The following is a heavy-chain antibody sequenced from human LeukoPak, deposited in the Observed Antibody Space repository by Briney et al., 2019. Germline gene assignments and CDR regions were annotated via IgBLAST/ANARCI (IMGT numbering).Heavy chain of an antibody. CDR3: ARGAYYYDSSGYYG. Sequence: GGSLRLSCAASGFTFSSYSMNWVRQAPGKGLEWVSSISSSSSYIYYADSVKGRFTISRDNAKNSLYLQMNSLRAEETAVYYCARGAYYYDSSGYYGWGQGTLVTVSS. CDR2: ISSSSSYI. D-gene: IGHD3-22*01. J-gene: IGHJ4*02. CDR1: GFTFSSYS. V-gene: IGHV3-21*01.